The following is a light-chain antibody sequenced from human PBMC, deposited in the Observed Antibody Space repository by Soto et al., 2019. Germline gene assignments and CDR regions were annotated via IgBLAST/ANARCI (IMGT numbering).Light chain of an antibody. Sequence: VLTQPPSVSGAPGQRVTISCTGSSSNIGAGYDVHWYQQLPGTAPKLLIFININRPSGVPDRFSGSKSGTSASLAITGLRAEDEADYYCQSYDSSLSGYVFGTGTKVTVL. CDR2: INI. V-gene: IGLV1-40*01. CDR3: QSYDSSLSGYV. CDR1: SSNIGAGYD. J-gene: IGLJ1*01.